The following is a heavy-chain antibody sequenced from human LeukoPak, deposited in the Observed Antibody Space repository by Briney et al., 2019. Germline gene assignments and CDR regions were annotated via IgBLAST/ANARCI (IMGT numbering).Heavy chain of an antibody. J-gene: IGHJ4*02. CDR3: ARIYDFWSNSIYYFDY. D-gene: IGHD3-3*01. Sequence: KTSETLSLTCTVSGASISSSRYYWGWIRQPPGKGLEWIGSNSGTTYYNPSLKSRVTISVDTSRNQFSLKLSSVTAADTAVYSCARIYDFWSNSIYYFDYWGQGALVTVSS. CDR2: NSGTT. CDR1: GASISSSRYY. V-gene: IGHV4-39*07.